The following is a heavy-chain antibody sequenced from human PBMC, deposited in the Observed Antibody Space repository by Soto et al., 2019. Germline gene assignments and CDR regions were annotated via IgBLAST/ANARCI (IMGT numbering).Heavy chain of an antibody. J-gene: IGHJ4*02. CDR3: AKGYSSTSSRYFDY. CDR1: AFTFSNYA. CDR2: ITGSGGST. Sequence: GGSLRLSCAASAFTFSNYAMSWVRQAPGKGLEWVSSITGSGGSTYYVDSVKGRFTISRDNSQNTLYLQINSLSAEDTAIFYCAKGYSSTSSRYFDYWGQGTLVTVPS. V-gene: IGHV3-23*01. D-gene: IGHD6-13*01.